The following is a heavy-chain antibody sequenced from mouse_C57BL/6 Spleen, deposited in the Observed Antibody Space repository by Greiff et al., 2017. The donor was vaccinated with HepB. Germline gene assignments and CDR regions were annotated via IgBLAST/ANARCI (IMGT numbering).Heavy chain of an antibody. CDR3: ARAGDSSGVYYAMDY. D-gene: IGHD3-2*02. Sequence: QVQLQQPGTELVKPGASVKLSCKASGYTFTSYWMHWVKQRPGQGLEWIGNINPSNGGTKYNEKFKSKATLTVDKSSSTAYMQLSSLTSEDSAVYYCARAGDSSGVYYAMDYWGQGTSVTFSS. J-gene: IGHJ4*01. CDR2: INPSNGGT. CDR1: GYTFTSYW. V-gene: IGHV1-53*01.